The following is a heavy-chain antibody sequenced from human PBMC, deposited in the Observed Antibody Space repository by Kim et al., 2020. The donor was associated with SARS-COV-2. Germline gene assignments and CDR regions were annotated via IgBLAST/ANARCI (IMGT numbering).Heavy chain of an antibody. CDR3: ARGHRGIAARPDYYYYYMDV. J-gene: IGHJ6*03. CDR2: IYHSGST. Sequence: SETLSLTCAVSGGSISSSNWWSWVRQPPGKGLEWIGEIYHSGSTNYNPSLKSRVTISVDKSKNQFSLKLSSVTAADTAVYYCARGHRGIAARPDYYYYYMDVWGKGTTVTVSS. V-gene: IGHV4-4*02. CDR1: GGSISSSNW. D-gene: IGHD6-6*01.